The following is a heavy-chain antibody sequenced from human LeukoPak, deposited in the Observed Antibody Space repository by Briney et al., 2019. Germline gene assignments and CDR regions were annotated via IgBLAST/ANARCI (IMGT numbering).Heavy chain of an antibody. D-gene: IGHD3-9*01. Sequence: GGSLRLSCAASGFTFSIYAMSWVRQAPVKGQELVSTLSGTGDSRYYADSVKGRFTTSRDNSKNTLYLQMNSLRAEDTAVYYCAKVLSLRHFDWVLYIDHWGQGTLVTVSS. CDR1: GFTFSIYA. J-gene: IGHJ4*02. CDR3: AKVLSLRHFDWVLYIDH. V-gene: IGHV3-23*01. CDR2: LSGTGDSR.